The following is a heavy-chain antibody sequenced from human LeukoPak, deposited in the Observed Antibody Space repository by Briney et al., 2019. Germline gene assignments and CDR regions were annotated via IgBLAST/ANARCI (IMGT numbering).Heavy chain of an antibody. D-gene: IGHD1-26*01. V-gene: IGHV4-59*01. J-gene: IGHJ4*02. CDR2: IYYSGST. CDR3: ARGSFRSYYFDY. CDR1: GGSISSYY. Sequence: SETLSLTCTVSGGSISSYYWSWIRQPPGKGLEWIGYIYYSGSTNYNPPLKSRVTISLDTTKNQFSLQLSSVPAADTAVYYCARGSFRSYYFDYWGQRTLVTVSS.